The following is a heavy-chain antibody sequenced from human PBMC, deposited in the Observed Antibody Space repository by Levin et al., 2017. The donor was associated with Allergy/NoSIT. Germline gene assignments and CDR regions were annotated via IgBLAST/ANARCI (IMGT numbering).Heavy chain of an antibody. CDR1: GFTFGDYA. Sequence: GGSLRLSCAASGFTFGDYAMNWFRQAPGKELEWVGFIRSKAYGGKSDYAASVKGRFSISSDDSQSIAYLQMNSLTTEDTTVYYCTRDHFRPGDYFDDWGQGTLVTVSS. V-gene: IGHV3-49*03. J-gene: IGHJ4*02. CDR2: IRSKAYGGKS. CDR3: TRDHFRPGDYFDD. D-gene: IGHD3-3*02.